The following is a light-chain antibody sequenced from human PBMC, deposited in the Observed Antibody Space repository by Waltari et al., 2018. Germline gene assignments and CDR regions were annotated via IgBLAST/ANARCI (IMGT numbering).Light chain of an antibody. J-gene: IGKJ1*01. Sequence: EIILTQSPGTLSLSPGERATLSCRASQSVTINSLAWYQQKPGQAPGLIIYGSFNRATGIPDRFSGSGSGTDFTLTIIRLEPEDFAVYYCQHYGTSPRTFGQGTKVEL. CDR3: QHYGTSPRT. CDR1: QSVTINS. CDR2: GSF. V-gene: IGKV3-20*01.